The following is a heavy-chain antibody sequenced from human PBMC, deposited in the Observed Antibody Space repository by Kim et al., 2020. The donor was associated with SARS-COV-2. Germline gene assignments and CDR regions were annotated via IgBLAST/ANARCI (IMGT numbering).Heavy chain of an antibody. D-gene: IGHD1-26*01. V-gene: IGHV1-46*01. J-gene: IGHJ1*01. Sequence: ASVKVSCKASGYTFTSYYMHWVRQAPGQGLEWMGIINPSGATTSYAHKFQGRVTMTRDTSTSTVYMELSSLRSEDTAVYYCARYSGNSPEYLQHWGQGTLVTVSS. CDR2: INPSGATT. CDR1: GYTFTSYY. CDR3: ARYSGNSPEYLQH.